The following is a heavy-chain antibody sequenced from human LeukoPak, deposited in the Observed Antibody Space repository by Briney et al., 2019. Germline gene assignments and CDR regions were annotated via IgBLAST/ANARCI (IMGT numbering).Heavy chain of an antibody. V-gene: IGHV4-38-2*02. CDR3: SMYNWNYEVDY. CDR1: GYLISSGYY. J-gene: IGHJ4*02. D-gene: IGHD1-7*01. Sequence: PSETLSLTCTVSGYLISSGYYWGWIRQPPGKGLEWIGSIYHSGSTYYNPSLKSRVTISVDTSKNQFSLKLSSVTAADTAVYYCSMYNWNYEVDYWGQGTLVTVSS. CDR2: IYHSGST.